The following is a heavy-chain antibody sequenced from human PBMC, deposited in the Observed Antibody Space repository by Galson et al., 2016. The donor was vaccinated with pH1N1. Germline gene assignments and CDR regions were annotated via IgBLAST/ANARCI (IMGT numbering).Heavy chain of an antibody. CDR3: ARVNTYDSSGYYPFDY. Sequence: SVKVSCKASEYTFIGYYIHWMRQAPGHGLAWMGRINPNNGDTHYAQNFQGRVTMTRDTSISTAYMELNSLRSDDTAVYYCARVNTYDSSGYYPFDYWGQGTQVNVSS. CDR2: INPNNGDT. V-gene: IGHV1-2*06. D-gene: IGHD3-22*01. CDR1: EYTFIGYY. J-gene: IGHJ4*02.